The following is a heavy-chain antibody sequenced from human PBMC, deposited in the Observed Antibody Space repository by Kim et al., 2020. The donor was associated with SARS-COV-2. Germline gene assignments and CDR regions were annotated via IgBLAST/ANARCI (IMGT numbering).Heavy chain of an antibody. CDR3: ARGYYDSSGYYSFDY. D-gene: IGHD3-22*01. Sequence: QKFQDRVTITRDTSASTAYIELSSLRSEDTAVYYCARGYYDSSGYYSFDYWGQGTLVTVSS. V-gene: IGHV1-3*01. J-gene: IGHJ4*02.